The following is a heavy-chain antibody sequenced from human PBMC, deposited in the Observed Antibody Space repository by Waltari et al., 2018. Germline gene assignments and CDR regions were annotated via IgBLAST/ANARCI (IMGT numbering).Heavy chain of an antibody. CDR1: GFTFSSYA. CDR3: AKSPGIAAAGPVDY. CDR2: IYSGGST. J-gene: IGHJ4*02. V-gene: IGHV3-23*03. Sequence: EVQLLESGGGLVQPGGSLRLSCAASGFTFSSYAMSWVRQAPGKGLEWVSVIYSGGSTYYADSVKGRFTISRDNSKNTLYLHMNSLRAEDTAVYYCAKSPGIAAAGPVDYWGQGTLVTVSS. D-gene: IGHD6-13*01.